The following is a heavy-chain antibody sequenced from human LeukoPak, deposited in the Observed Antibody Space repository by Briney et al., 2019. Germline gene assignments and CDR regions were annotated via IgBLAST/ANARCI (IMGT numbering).Heavy chain of an antibody. CDR3: ARGYSYGPYYYYYYMDV. Sequence: ASVKVSCKASGGTFSSYAISWVRQAPGQGLEWMGGIIPIFGTANCAQKFQGRVTITADESTSTAYMELSSLRSEDTAVYYCARGYSYGPYYYYYYMDVWGKGTTVTVSS. CDR1: GGTFSSYA. D-gene: IGHD5-18*01. J-gene: IGHJ6*03. V-gene: IGHV1-69*01. CDR2: IIPIFGTA.